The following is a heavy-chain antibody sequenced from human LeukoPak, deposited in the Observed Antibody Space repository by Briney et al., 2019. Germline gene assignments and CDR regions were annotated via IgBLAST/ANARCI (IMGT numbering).Heavy chain of an antibody. V-gene: IGHV1-2*02. CDR3: ARDWPVAGTIDY. J-gene: IGHJ4*02. Sequence: ASVKVSCKASGCTFTGYYMHWVRQAPGQGLEWMGWINPNSGGTNYAQKFQGRVTMTRDTSISTAYMELSRLRSDDTAVYYCARDWPVAGTIDYWGQGTLVTVSS. CDR1: GCTFTGYY. CDR2: INPNSGGT. D-gene: IGHD6-19*01.